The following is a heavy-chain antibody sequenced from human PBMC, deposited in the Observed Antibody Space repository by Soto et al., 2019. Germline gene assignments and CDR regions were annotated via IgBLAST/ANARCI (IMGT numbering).Heavy chain of an antibody. V-gene: IGHV1-69*02. Sequence: QVQLVQSGAEVKKPGSSVKVSCKASGGTFSSYTISWVRQAPGQGLEWMGRIIPILGIANYAQKFQGRVTITADKSTSTAYMELSSLRSEDTAVYYCARAGPPGSGWHYWGQGTLVTVSS. CDR2: IIPILGIA. CDR3: ARAGPPGSGWHY. D-gene: IGHD6-19*01. CDR1: GGTFSSYT. J-gene: IGHJ4*02.